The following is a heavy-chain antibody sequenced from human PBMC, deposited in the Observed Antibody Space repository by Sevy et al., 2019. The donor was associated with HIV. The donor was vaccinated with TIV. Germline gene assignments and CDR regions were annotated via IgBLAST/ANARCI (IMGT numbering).Heavy chain of an antibody. Sequence: GGSLRLSCAASAFTFSSYAMSWVRQAPGKGLKWVSAISGSGGSTYYADSVKGRFTVSRDNSKNTLYLQMNSLRAEDTAVYYCAKSGITMIVDKGYYYMDVWGKGTTVTVSS. CDR2: ISGSGGST. V-gene: IGHV3-23*01. D-gene: IGHD3-22*01. J-gene: IGHJ6*03. CDR3: AKSGITMIVDKGYYYMDV. CDR1: AFTFSSYA.